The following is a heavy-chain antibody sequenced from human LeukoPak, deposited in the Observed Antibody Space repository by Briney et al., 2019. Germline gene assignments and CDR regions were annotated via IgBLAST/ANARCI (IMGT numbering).Heavy chain of an antibody. J-gene: IGHJ4*02. CDR1: GYTFTGYY. Sequence: GASVKVSCKASGYTFTGYYMHWVRQAPGQGLEWMGIINPNGGSTTSAQRFQGRVTMTRDTSTSTIYMELSSLRSDDTAVYYCARVERGYQATDYWGQGTLVTVSS. CDR2: INPNGGST. V-gene: IGHV1-46*01. CDR3: ARVERGYQATDY. D-gene: IGHD2-2*01.